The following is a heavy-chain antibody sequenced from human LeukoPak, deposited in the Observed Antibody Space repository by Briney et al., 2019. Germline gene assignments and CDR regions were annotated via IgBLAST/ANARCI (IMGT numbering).Heavy chain of an antibody. D-gene: IGHD3-22*01. Sequence: SETLSLTCAVYGGSFRGYYWSWIRQPPGKGLEWIGEINHSGSTNYNPSLKSRVTISVDTSKNQFSLKLSSVTAADTAVYYCARGNDSSGYYFDYWGQGTLVTVSS. CDR2: INHSGST. V-gene: IGHV4-34*01. CDR1: GGSFRGYY. CDR3: ARGNDSSGYYFDY. J-gene: IGHJ4*02.